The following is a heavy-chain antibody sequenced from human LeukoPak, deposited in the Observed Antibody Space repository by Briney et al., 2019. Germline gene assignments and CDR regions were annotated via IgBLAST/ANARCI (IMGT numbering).Heavy chain of an antibody. CDR2: IHYSGST. CDR3: ARATVVAFDY. Sequence: SETLSLTCTVSGGSISSYYWGWIRQPPGKGLEWIGYIHYSGSTNYDPSLKSRVTISVDTSKNQFSLKLSSVTAADTAVYYCARATVVAFDYWGQGTLVTVSS. V-gene: IGHV4-59*08. D-gene: IGHD4-17*01. J-gene: IGHJ4*02. CDR1: GGSISSYY.